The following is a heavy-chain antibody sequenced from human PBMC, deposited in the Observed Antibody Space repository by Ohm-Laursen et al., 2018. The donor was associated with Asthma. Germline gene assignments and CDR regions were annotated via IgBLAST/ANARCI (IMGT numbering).Heavy chain of an antibody. CDR1: GYTFSRYS. V-gene: IGHV3-21*04. CDR2: ISTASTFI. D-gene: IGHD3-3*01. J-gene: IGHJ4*02. Sequence: SLRLSCSASGYTFSRYSIHWVRQVPGKGLEWVASISTASTFIYYADSVRGRFTTSRDNARNSVYLQMNSLRAEDTAVYYCAKDGTIFGVVTHDYFDYWGQGTLVTVSS. CDR3: AKDGTIFGVVTHDYFDY.